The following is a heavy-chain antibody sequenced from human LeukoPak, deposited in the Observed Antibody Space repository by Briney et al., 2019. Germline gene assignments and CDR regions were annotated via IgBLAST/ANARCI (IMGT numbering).Heavy chain of an antibody. J-gene: IGHJ4*02. CDR1: GGSISSSSYY. V-gene: IGHV4-39*01. D-gene: IGHD7-27*01. Sequence: SETLSLTCTVSGGSISSSSYYWGWIRQPPGKGLEWIGSIYYSGSTYYNPSLKSRVTISVDTSKNQFSLKLSSVTAADTAVYYCARRAGDEEFDYWGQGTLVTVSS. CDR2: IYYSGST. CDR3: ARRAGDEEFDY.